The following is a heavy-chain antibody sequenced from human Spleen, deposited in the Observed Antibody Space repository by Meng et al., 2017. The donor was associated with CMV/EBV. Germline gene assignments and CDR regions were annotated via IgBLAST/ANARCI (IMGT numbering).Heavy chain of an antibody. V-gene: IGHV3-15*01. J-gene: IGHJ4*02. D-gene: IGHD3-3*01. CDR2: IKSKTDGGTT. Sequence: ASGFTFSNAWMSWVRQAPGKGLEWVGRIKSKTDGGTTDYAAPVKGRFTISRDDSKNTLYLQMNSLKTEDTAVYYCTALFGVAKGGKYWGQGTLVTVSS. CDR3: TALFGVAKGGKY. CDR1: GFTFSNAW.